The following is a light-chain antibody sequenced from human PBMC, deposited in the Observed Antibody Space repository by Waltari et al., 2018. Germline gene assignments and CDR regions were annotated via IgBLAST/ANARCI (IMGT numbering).Light chain of an antibody. CDR3: MQALQFPST. CDR2: LGS. CDR1: QSLLHSNGYNY. V-gene: IGKV2-28*01. J-gene: IGKJ2*02. Sequence: DIVMTQFPLSLPVTPGEPASISCRSSQSLLHSNGYNYLDWYLQRPGQSPQLLFFLGSHRAAGVSDRFSGSGSGTDCTLKISTVEAEDVGVYYCMQALQFPSTFGQGTKLEI.